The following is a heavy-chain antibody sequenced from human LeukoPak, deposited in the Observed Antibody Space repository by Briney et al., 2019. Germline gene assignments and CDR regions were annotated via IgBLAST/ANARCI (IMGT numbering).Heavy chain of an antibody. CDR1: GYTFTSYA. D-gene: IGHD3-10*01. Sequence: ASVKVSCKASGYTFTSYAMHWVRQAPGQRLEWMGWINAGNGNTKYSQKFQGRVTMTEDTSTDTAYMELSSLRSEDTAVYYCATRAEESGSYIGWGQGTLVTVSS. J-gene: IGHJ4*02. V-gene: IGHV1-3*01. CDR2: INAGNGNT. CDR3: ATRAEESGSYIG.